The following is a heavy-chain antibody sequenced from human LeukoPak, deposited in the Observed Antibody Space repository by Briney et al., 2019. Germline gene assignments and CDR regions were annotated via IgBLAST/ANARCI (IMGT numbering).Heavy chain of an antibody. CDR1: GFSFSTYY. V-gene: IGHV3-21*01. Sequence: GGSLRLSCAASGFSFSTYYVNWVRQAPGKGLEWVACISSGSTYIFYADSVRGRFAVSRDNAKNSLYLHMNSLRADDTAVYYCVRENHGSFDYWGRGSLVTVSS. D-gene: IGHD1-14*01. J-gene: IGHJ4*02. CDR2: ISSGSTYI. CDR3: VRENHGSFDY.